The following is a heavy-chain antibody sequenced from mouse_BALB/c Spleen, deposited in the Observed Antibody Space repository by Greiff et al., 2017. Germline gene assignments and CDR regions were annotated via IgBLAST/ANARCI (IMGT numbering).Heavy chain of an antibody. CDR2: INPSTGYT. Sequence: QVQLQQSGAELAKPGASVKMSCKASGYTFTSYWMHWVKQRPGQGLEWIGYINPSTGYTEYNQKFKDKATLTADKSSSTAYMQLSSLTSEDSAVYYCARPYGNYERYYAMDYWGQGTSVTVSS. CDR3: ARPYGNYERYYAMDY. V-gene: IGHV1-7*01. J-gene: IGHJ4*01. CDR1: GYTFTSYW. D-gene: IGHD2-1*01.